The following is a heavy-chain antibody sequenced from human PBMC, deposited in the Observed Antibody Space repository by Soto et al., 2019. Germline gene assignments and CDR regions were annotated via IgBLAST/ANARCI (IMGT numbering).Heavy chain of an antibody. CDR1: VGTFSRYA. Sequence: QVQLVQSGAEVKKPGSSVKVSCKASVGTFSRYAISWVRQAHGQGPEWMVGITPMFGTANYAQKFQGRFKITEDESTSTVHMELRRLRAEDTAVYYCAQTLGSAVAGPGRFDLWGRGPLVSVSS. J-gene: IGHJ2*01. CDR2: ITPMFGTA. V-gene: IGHV1-69*12. CDR3: AQTLGSAVAGPGRFDL. D-gene: IGHD6-19*01.